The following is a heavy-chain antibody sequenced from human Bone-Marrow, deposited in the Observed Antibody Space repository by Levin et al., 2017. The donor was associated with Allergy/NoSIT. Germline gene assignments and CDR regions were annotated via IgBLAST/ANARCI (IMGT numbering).Heavy chain of an antibody. Sequence: PGGSLRLSCAASGFTFNSYALSWVRQAPGKGLEWVSAISSSGSSTYYADSVKGRFTISRDNSKTTLYLQMNSLRAEDTAVYYCAKGAGWVAGAVALIWGQGTLVTVSS. CDR2: ISSSGSST. D-gene: IGHD6-19*01. CDR1: GFTFNSYA. CDR3: AKGAGWVAGAVALI. J-gene: IGHJ4*02. V-gene: IGHV3-23*01.